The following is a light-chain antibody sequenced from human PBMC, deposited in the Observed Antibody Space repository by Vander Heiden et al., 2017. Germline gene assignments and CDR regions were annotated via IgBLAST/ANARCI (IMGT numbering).Light chain of an antibody. Sequence: QSLLTQPPSASGTPGQRVTISCSGTTSNIGVNTVNWYYQLPGTAPKLLIASNNHRPSGVPDRFSCSKSGTSASLAVSGLQSEDEAQDFCAAWDDDLKHVVFGGGTKLTVL. CDR3: AAWDDDLKHVV. J-gene: IGLJ2*01. CDR2: SNN. CDR1: TSNIGVNT. V-gene: IGLV1-44*01.